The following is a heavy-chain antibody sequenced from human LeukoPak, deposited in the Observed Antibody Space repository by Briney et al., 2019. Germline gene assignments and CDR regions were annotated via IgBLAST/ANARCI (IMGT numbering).Heavy chain of an antibody. J-gene: IGHJ4*02. CDR3: ARGVVATIRGVYYFDY. V-gene: IGHV4-31*03. D-gene: IGHD5-12*01. CDR1: GGSISSGGYY. Sequence: SETLSLTCTVSGGSISSGGYYWSWIRQHPGKGLEWVGYIYYSGSTYYNPSLKSRVTISVDTSKNQFSLKLSSVTAADTAVYYCARGVVATIRGVYYFDYWGQGALVTVSS. CDR2: IYYSGST.